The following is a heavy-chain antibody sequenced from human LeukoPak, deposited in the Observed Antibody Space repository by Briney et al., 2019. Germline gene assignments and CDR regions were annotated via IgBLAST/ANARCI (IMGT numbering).Heavy chain of an antibody. Sequence: ASVKVSCKASGGTFSSYAISWVRQAPGQGLEWMGRIIPILGIANYAQKFQGRVTITADKSTSTAYMELSSLRSEDTAVYYCARDGCSSTSCYEYYYGMDVWGQGTTVTVSS. J-gene: IGHJ6*02. CDR3: ARDGCSSTSCYEYYYGMDV. D-gene: IGHD2-2*01. CDR2: IIPILGIA. CDR1: GGTFSSYA. V-gene: IGHV1-69*04.